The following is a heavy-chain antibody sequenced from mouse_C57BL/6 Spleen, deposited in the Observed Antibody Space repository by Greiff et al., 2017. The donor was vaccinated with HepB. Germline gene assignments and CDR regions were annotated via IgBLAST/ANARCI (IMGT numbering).Heavy chain of an antibody. CDR2: ISSGGSYT. Sequence: EVQVVESGGDLVKPGGSLKLSCAASGFTFSSYGMSWVRQTPDKRLEWVATISSGGSYTYSPDSVKGRFTISRDNAKNTLYLQMSSLKSEDTAMYYCARQELRGSYAMDYWGQGTSVTVSS. CDR1: GFTFSSYG. D-gene: IGHD1-1*01. V-gene: IGHV5-6*01. CDR3: ARQELRGSYAMDY. J-gene: IGHJ4*01.